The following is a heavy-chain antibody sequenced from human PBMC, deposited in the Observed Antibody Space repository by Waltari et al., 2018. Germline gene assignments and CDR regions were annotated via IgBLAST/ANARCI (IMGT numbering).Heavy chain of an antibody. D-gene: IGHD2-15*01. CDR1: GFTFSNSW. Sequence: EVQVVESGGGLVQPGGSLRLSCEASGFTFSNSWMNWVRQAPGKGLGWVAKINPDGSAKTYVDSVKGRFTISRDNAKNSLYLPMNSLRAEDTAVYYCVRDLRWAFDIWGQGTMVTVSA. CDR2: INPDGSAK. J-gene: IGHJ3*02. CDR3: VRDLRWAFDI. V-gene: IGHV3-7*01.